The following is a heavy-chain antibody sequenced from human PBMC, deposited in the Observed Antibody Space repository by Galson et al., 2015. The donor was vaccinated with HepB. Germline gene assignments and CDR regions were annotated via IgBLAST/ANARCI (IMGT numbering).Heavy chain of an antibody. CDR1: GYTFTSYG. CDR2: ISAYNGNT. Sequence: SVKVSCKASGYTFTSYGISWVRQAPGQGLEWMGWISAYNGNTNYAQRLQGRVTMTTDTSTSTAYMELRSLRSDDTAVYYCAKGGRFGELYPYYFDYWGQGTLVTVSS. J-gene: IGHJ4*02. D-gene: IGHD3-10*01. V-gene: IGHV1-18*04. CDR3: AKGGRFGELYPYYFDY.